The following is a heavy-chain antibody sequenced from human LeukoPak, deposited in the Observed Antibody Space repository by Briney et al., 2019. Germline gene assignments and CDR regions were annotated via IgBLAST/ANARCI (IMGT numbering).Heavy chain of an antibody. D-gene: IGHD1-26*01. CDR3: ARDKLAGATYFDS. V-gene: IGHV3-66*03. CDR1: GFTFRSYS. CDR2: MYGRGTT. Sequence: PGGSLRFSFAASGFTFRSYSMNGVRKAPGKGREWVSIMYGRGTTSHADSVKGRFTVSRDNAKNILYLQMNSLRAGDTAVYYCARDKLAGATYFDSWGQGTLVTVSS. J-gene: IGHJ4*02.